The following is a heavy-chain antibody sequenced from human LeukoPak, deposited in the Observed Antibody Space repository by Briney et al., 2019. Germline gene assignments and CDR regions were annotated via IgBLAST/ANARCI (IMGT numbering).Heavy chain of an antibody. D-gene: IGHD5-18*01. J-gene: IGHJ5*02. Sequence: SETLSLTCTVSAGSISSFYWSWIPQPPGKGLEWIGHIYYSGSATYNPSLESRVSISVDTSKTQFSLKVNSVTAADTAVYYCARVEYGFGFLSWFDPWGQGTLVTASS. CDR2: IYYSGSA. CDR3: ARVEYGFGFLSWFDP. CDR1: AGSISSFY. V-gene: IGHV4-59*01.